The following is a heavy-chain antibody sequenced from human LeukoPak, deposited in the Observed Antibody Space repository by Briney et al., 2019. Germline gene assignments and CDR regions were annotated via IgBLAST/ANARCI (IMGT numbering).Heavy chain of an antibody. CDR1: GYTFTSYG. Sequence: ASVKVSCKASGYTFTSYGISWVRQTPGQGLEWMGWISAYNGTTNYAQKLQGRVTMTTDTSTSTAYMELRSLRSDDTAVYYCARDPGSGSQFSYWFDPWGQGTLVTVSS. D-gene: IGHD3-10*01. CDR3: ARDPGSGSQFSYWFDP. J-gene: IGHJ5*02. V-gene: IGHV1-18*04. CDR2: ISAYNGTT.